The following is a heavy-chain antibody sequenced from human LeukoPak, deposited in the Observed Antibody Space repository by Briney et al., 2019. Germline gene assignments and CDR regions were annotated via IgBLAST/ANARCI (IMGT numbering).Heavy chain of an antibody. V-gene: IGHV3-30*18. CDR2: ISYDGSNK. J-gene: IGHJ6*04. D-gene: IGHD3-10*02. CDR1: GFTFSSYG. Sequence: PGRSLRLSCAVSGFTFSSYGMHWVRQAPGKGLEWVAVISYDGSNKYYADSVKGRFTISRDNAKNSLYLQMNSLRAEDTAVYYCAELGITMIGGVWGKGTTVTIPS. CDR3: AELGITMIGGV.